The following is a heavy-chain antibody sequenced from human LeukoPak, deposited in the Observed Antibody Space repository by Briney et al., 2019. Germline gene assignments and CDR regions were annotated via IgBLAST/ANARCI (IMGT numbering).Heavy chain of an antibody. D-gene: IGHD1-26*01. J-gene: IGHJ4*02. CDR2: INQDGSVK. CDR3: ARGITTDH. Sequence: GGSLRLSCAASGFTVSSNYMSWVRQAPGKGLECVANINQDGSVKYYVDSVKGRFTISRDNAKNSLFLQMNSLRVEDTAFYYCARGITTDHWGQGTLVTVSS. V-gene: IGHV3-7*04. CDR1: GFTVSSNY.